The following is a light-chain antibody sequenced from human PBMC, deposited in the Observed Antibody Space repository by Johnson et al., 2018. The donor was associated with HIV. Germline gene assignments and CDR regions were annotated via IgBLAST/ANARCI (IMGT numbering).Light chain of an antibody. CDR3: GTWDNSLSIGYV. V-gene: IGLV1-51*02. CDR1: GSNIGSHY. J-gene: IGLJ1*01. Sequence: QSVLTQPPSVSAAPGQRVTISCSGRGSNIGSHYVSWYQQLPGTAPKLLIFENDKRPSGLPDRFSGSKSGTSATLGITGLQAGDEADYYCGTWDNSLSIGYVFGTGTKVTVL. CDR2: END.